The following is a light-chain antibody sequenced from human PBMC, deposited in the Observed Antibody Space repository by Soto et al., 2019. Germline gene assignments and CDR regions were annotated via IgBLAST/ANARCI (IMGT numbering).Light chain of an antibody. V-gene: IGLV2-14*01. CDR2: DVS. J-gene: IGLJ3*02. Sequence: QSVLTQPASVSGSAGLGITIACTGTSSDVGGYNYVSWYQQHPGKAPKLMIYDVSNRPSGVSNRFSGSKSGNTASLTISGLQAEDEADYYCTSYTSSNTLVFGGGTQLT. CDR3: TSYTSSNTLV. CDR1: SSDVGGYNY.